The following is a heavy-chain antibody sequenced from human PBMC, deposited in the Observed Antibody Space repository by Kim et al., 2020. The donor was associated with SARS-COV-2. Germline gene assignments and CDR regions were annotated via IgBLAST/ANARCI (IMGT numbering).Heavy chain of an antibody. CDR2: K. Sequence: KYYADSVKGRFTISRDNSKNTLYLQMNSLRAEDTAVYYCARAGDNDDAFDIWGQGTMVTVSS. D-gene: IGHD2-21*02. V-gene: IGHV3-33*01. CDR3: ARAGDNDDAFDI. J-gene: IGHJ3*02.